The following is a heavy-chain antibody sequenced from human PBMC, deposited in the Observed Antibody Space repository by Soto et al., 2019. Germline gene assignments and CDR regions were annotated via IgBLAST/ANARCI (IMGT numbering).Heavy chain of an antibody. CDR3: TTGQLWSGYYVGSDYFDY. V-gene: IGHV3-15*01. CDR1: GFTFSNAW. Sequence: GGSLRLSCAASGFTFSNAWMSWVRQAPGKGLEWVGRIKSKTDGGTTDYAAPVKGRFTISRDDSKNTLYLQMNSLKTEDTAVYYCTTGQLWSGYYVGSDYFDYWGQGTLVTVSS. J-gene: IGHJ4*02. CDR2: IKSKTDGGTT. D-gene: IGHD3-3*01.